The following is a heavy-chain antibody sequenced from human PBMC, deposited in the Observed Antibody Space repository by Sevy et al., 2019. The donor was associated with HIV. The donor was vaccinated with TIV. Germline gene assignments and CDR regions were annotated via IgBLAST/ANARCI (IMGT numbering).Heavy chain of an antibody. D-gene: IGHD3-22*01. J-gene: IGHJ5*02. V-gene: IGHV5-51*01. CDR1: GYSFTSYW. CDR2: IYPGDSDT. CDR3: ARQPYYYDSSGYYMGNNWFDP. Sequence: GESLKISCKGSGYSFTSYWIGWVRQMPGKALEWMGIIYPGDSDTRYSPSFQGQVTISADKSISTAYLQWSSLKASDTAMYYCARQPYYYDSSGYYMGNNWFDPWGQGTLVTVSS.